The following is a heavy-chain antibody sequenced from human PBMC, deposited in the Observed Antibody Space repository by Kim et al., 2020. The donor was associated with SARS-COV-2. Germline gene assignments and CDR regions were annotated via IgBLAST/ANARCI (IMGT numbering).Heavy chain of an antibody. Sequence: SETLSLTCTVSGGSISSSSYYWGWIRQPPGKGLEWIGSIYYSGSTYYNPSLKSRVTISVDTSKNQFSLKLSSVTAADTAVYYCASCFTILTLYGMDVWGQGTTVTVSS. CDR1: GGSISSSSYY. CDR2: IYYSGST. D-gene: IGHD3-9*01. J-gene: IGHJ6*02. CDR3: ASCFTILTLYGMDV. V-gene: IGHV4-39*01.